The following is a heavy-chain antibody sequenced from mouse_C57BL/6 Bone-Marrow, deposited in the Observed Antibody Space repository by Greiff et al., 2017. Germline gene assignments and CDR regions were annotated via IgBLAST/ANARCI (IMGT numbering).Heavy chain of an antibody. CDR3: ARDLDWVYAMDY. CDR1: GFTFSSYA. V-gene: IGHV5-4*01. CDR2: ISDGGSYT. Sequence: EVQLQQSGGGLVKPGGSLKLSCAASGFTFSSYAMSWVRQTPEKRLEWVATISDGGSYTYYPDNVKGRFTISRDNAKNNLYLQMSHLKSEDTAMYYCARDLDWVYAMDYWGQGTSVTVSS. D-gene: IGHD4-1*01. J-gene: IGHJ4*01.